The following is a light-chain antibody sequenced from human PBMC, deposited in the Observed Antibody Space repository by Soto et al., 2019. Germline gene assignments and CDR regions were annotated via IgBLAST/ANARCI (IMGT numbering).Light chain of an antibody. Sequence: DLQMTQSPSSLSASVGDRVTITCRASQSLSSYLSWYQQKPGKAPELLIYAASSLQSGVRSRFSGSGSGTDFTLTTSSLQPEDFATYYCQQSYSTPYTFGQGTKLEIK. CDR1: QSLSSY. V-gene: IGKV1-39*01. CDR2: AAS. J-gene: IGKJ2*01. CDR3: QQSYSTPYT.